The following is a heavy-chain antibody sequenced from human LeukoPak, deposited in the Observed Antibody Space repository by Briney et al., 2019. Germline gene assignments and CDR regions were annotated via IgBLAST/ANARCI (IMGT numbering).Heavy chain of an antibody. CDR2: IWYDGSNK. J-gene: IGHJ6*04. V-gene: IGHV3-33*01. Sequence: GRSLRLSCAASGFTFRNHGMHWVRQAPGKGLEWVAVIWYDGSNKYYADSVKGRFTISRDNSKNTLYLQMNSLRAEDTAVYYCARDLRSSGNYYYYGMDVWGKGTTVTVSS. CDR1: GFTFRNHG. CDR3: ARDLRSSGNYYYYGMDV. D-gene: IGHD3-10*01.